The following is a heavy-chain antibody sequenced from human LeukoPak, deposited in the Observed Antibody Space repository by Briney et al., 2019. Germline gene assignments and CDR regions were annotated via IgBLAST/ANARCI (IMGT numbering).Heavy chain of an antibody. J-gene: IGHJ4*02. CDR2: ISTTSTSI. CDR3: ARGVGATHFDC. CDR1: GFAFSSYS. D-gene: IGHD1-26*01. Sequence: GGSLRLSCAASGFAFSSYSMNWVRQAPGRRPEWVSLISTTSTSIYYADSVKGRITVSRDNAKNSLYLQMNSLRAEDTAVYYCARGVGATHFDCWGQGTLVAVST. V-gene: IGHV3-21*06.